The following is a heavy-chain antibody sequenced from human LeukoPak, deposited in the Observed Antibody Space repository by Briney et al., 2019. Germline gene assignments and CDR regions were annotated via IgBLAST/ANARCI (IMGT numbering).Heavy chain of an antibody. CDR3: ARDGGLSTNFDY. Sequence: PGVSLRLSCAASGFTFRNYWMGWVRQAPGKGLEWVANTKPDGSAEYYADSVRGRFTTSRDNANNLLYLQMNRLRAEDTAVYYCARDGGLSTNFDYWGQGTLVTVSS. D-gene: IGHD2-15*01. CDR1: GFTFRNYW. V-gene: IGHV3-7*01. CDR2: TKPDGSAE. J-gene: IGHJ4*02.